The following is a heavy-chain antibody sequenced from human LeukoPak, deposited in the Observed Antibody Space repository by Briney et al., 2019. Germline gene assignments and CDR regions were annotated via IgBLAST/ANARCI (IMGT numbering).Heavy chain of an antibody. CDR1: GFTFSSFW. Sequence: GGSLRLSCAASGFTFSSFWMHWVRQAPGKGLVWVSRIDYDGTTTAYADSVKGRFTISRDNAKNTLFLQLNSLRVEDTAVYFCVRSRRGHFDHWGQGSLVT. D-gene: IGHD3-10*01. CDR3: VRSRRGHFDH. V-gene: IGHV3-74*01. CDR2: IDYDGTTT. J-gene: IGHJ4*02.